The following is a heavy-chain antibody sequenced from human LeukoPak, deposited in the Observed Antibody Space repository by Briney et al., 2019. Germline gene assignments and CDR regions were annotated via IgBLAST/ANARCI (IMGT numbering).Heavy chain of an antibody. CDR3: ATAQRREYQLLYGVRFDY. V-gene: IGHV3-23*01. Sequence: PGGSLRLSCAASGFTFSSYAMSWVRQAPGKGLEWVSAISGSDGSTYYADSVKGRFTISRDNSKNTLYLQMNSLRAEDTAVYYCATAQRREYQLLYGVRFDYWGQGTLVTVSS. CDR1: GFTFSSYA. CDR2: ISGSDGST. J-gene: IGHJ4*02. D-gene: IGHD2-2*02.